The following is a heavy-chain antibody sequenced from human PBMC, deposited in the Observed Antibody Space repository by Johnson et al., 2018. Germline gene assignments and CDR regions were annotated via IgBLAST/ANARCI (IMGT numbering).Heavy chain of an antibody. J-gene: IGHJ3*02. CDR2: IYSGGST. D-gene: IGHD6-13*01. V-gene: IGHV3-66*02. CDR3: AGGYRRRLGAFDS. Sequence: VQLVESGGGVVQPGRSLRLSCAASGFTVSSNYMSWVRQAPGQGLEWVSVIYSGGSTYYADSVKGRFTISSDNSKNSLYLQMHSLRAEDTAVYYCAGGYRRRLGAFDSWGQVTMVTCSS. CDR1: GFTVSSNY.